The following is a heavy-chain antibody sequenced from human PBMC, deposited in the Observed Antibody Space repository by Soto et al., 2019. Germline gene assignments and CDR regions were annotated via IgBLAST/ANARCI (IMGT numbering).Heavy chain of an antibody. V-gene: IGHV1-8*01. J-gene: IGHJ4*02. CDR1: GYSFTSLD. D-gene: IGHD1-26*01. CDR3: ARGVTAGVDY. Sequence: QVQLVQSGAEVREPGASVKVSCKASGYSFTSLDINWVRQTTGQGLEWMGWMQPSSGRTGYAQKFQGRVTMTRDTFINTAYMELSRLTADDTAFYYCARGVTAGVDYWGQGTLVTGSS. CDR2: MQPSSGRT.